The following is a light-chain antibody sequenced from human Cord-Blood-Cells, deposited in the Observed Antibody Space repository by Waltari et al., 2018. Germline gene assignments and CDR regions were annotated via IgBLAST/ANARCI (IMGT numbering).Light chain of an antibody. CDR2: AAS. V-gene: IGKV1-39*01. CDR1: QSISSY. J-gene: IGKJ1*01. Sequence: DIQMTQSPSSLSASAGDRVTITCRASQSISSYLNWYQQKPGKAPKLLIYAASSLQRGFPARFSGSGSGTDVTLTISSLQPEDLATYYCQQSYSTPRTFGQGTKVEIK. CDR3: QQSYSTPRT.